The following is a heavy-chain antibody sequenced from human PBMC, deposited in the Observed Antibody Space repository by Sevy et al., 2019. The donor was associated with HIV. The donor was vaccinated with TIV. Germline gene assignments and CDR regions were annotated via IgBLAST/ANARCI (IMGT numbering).Heavy chain of an antibody. Sequence: GGSLRLSCAASGFTFSSYAMSWVRQAPGKGLEWVSAISGSGGSTYYADSVKGRFTISRDNSKNTLYLQMNSLRAEDTAVYYCANMPSYDFWSAYLSNWFDPWAQGTLVTVSS. V-gene: IGHV3-23*01. J-gene: IGHJ5*02. CDR2: ISGSGGST. CDR3: ANMPSYDFWSAYLSNWFDP. CDR1: GFTFSSYA. D-gene: IGHD3-3*01.